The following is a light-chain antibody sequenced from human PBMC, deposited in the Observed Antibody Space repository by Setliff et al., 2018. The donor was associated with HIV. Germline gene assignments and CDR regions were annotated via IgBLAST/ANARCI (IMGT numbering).Light chain of an antibody. Sequence: QSVLTQPASVSGSPGQSIPISCTGTSSDVGGYTYVSWYQQHPGKAPKLIIYEVRNRPSGVSTRFSGSKSGNTASLTISGLQPEDEADYYCASYAITNTLPFGTGTKVTVL. CDR3: ASYAITNTLP. CDR1: SSDVGGYTY. V-gene: IGLV2-14*03. CDR2: EVR. J-gene: IGLJ1*01.